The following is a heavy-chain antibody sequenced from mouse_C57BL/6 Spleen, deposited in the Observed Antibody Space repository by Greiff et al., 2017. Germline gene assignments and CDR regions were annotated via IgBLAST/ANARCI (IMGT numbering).Heavy chain of an antibody. CDR3: AGEGGYGSSCDY. V-gene: IGHV1-22*01. CDR2: INPNNGGT. Sequence: EVQLQQSGPELVKPGASVKMSCKASGYTFTDYNMHWVKQSHGKSLEWIGYINPNNGGTSYNQKFKGKATLTVNKSSSTAYMELRSLTSEDSAVYYCAGEGGYGSSCDYWGQGTTLTVSS. D-gene: IGHD1-1*01. J-gene: IGHJ2*01. CDR1: GYTFTDYN.